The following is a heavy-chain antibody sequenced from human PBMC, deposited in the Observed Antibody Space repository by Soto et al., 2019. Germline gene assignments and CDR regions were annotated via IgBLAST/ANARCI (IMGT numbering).Heavy chain of an antibody. CDR2: ISAYNGNT. Sequence: ASVKVSCKASGYTFTSSGISWVRQAPGQGLEWMGWISAYNGNTNYAQKLQGRVTMTTDTSTSTAYMELRSLRSDDTAVYYCARDGVDTATGYYYGMDVWGQGTTVTVSS. D-gene: IGHD5-18*01. CDR3: ARDGVDTATGYYYGMDV. J-gene: IGHJ6*02. V-gene: IGHV1-18*01. CDR1: GYTFTSSG.